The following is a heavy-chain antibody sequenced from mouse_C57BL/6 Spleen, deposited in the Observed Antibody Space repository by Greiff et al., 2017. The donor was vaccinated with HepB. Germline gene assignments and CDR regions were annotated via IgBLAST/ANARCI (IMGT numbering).Heavy chain of an antibody. J-gene: IGHJ4*01. CDR1: GYAFTNYL. V-gene: IGHV1-54*01. CDR2: INPGSGGT. Sequence: VQLQESGAELVRPGTSVKVSCKASGYAFTNYLIEWVKQRPGQGLEWIGVINPGSGGTNYNEKFKGKATLTADKSSSTAYMQLSSLTYEDSAVYFCARNDGYYLYYAMDYWGQGTSVTVSS. D-gene: IGHD2-3*01. CDR3: ARNDGYYLYYAMDY.